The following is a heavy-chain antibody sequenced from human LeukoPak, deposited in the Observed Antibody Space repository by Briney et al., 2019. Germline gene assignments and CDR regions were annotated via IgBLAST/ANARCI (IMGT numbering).Heavy chain of an antibody. CDR2: ISSSSSYI. V-gene: IGHV3-21*01. J-gene: IGHJ3*02. CDR3: AREDGRKAFDI. Sequence: GGSLRLSCAASGFTFSSYSFNWVRQAPGKGLEWVSSISSSSSYIYYADSVKGRFTISRDNAKNSLYLQMNSLRAEDTAVYYCAREDGRKAFDIWGQGTMVTVSS. CDR1: GFTFSSYS. D-gene: IGHD2-15*01.